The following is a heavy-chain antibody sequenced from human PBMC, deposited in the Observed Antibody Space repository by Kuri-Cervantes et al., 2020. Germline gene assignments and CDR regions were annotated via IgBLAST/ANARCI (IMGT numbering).Heavy chain of an antibody. CDR2: INHSGST. CDR3: ARGRGVWSGYYATYYFDY. CDR1: GGSFSGYY. D-gene: IGHD3-3*01. J-gene: IGHJ4*02. V-gene: IGHV4-34*01. Sequence: GSLRLSCAVYGGSFSGYYWSWIRQPPGKGLEWIGEINHSGSTNYNPSLKSRVTISVDTSENQFSLKLSSVTAADTAVYYCARGRGVWSGYYATYYFDYWGQGTLVTVSS.